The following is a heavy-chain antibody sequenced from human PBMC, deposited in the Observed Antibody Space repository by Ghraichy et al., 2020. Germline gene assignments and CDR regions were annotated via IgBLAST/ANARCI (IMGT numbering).Heavy chain of an antibody. CDR1: GFTFSSYA. Sequence: GGSPRLSCAVSGFTFSSYAMSWVRQAPGKGLEWVSAISGSGGSTYYADSVKGRFTISRDNSKNTLYLQMNSLRAEDTAVYYCAKDRFSSGYYYYYGMDVWGQGTTVTVSS. CDR3: AKDRFSSGYYYYYGMDV. J-gene: IGHJ6*02. D-gene: IGHD6-19*01. V-gene: IGHV3-23*01. CDR2: ISGSGGST.